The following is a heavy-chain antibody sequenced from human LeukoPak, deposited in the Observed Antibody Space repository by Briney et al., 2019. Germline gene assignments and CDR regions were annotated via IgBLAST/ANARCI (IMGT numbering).Heavy chain of an antibody. CDR2: IYIDGRT. J-gene: IGHJ5*02. CDR1: GFSVFKTY. CDR3: GSDSGSWP. D-gene: IGHD3-10*01. Sequence: GGSLRLSCAASGFSVFKTYMSWVRQAPGKGPEWVSVIYIDGRTYFGDSVKGRFTISRDNSKNTLYLQMNSLRAEDTAVYYCGSDSGSWPWGRGTLVTVSS. V-gene: IGHV3-66*02.